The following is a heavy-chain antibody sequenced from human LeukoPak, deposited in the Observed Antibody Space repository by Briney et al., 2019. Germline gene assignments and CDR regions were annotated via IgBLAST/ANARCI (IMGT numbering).Heavy chain of an antibody. J-gene: IGHJ6*03. V-gene: IGHV4-34*01. CDR3: ARPSVIVGAALEYYYYYMDV. CDR1: GGTFSGYY. CDR2: SNDSGGT. Sequence: SETLSLTCAVYGGTFSGYYWSWIRQPPGKRLEWVGESNDSGGTNYNPSLKSRVTISADKSKNQVSLKLTSVTAADTAVYYCARPSVIVGAALEYYYYYMDVWGQGTTVTVSS. D-gene: IGHD1-26*01.